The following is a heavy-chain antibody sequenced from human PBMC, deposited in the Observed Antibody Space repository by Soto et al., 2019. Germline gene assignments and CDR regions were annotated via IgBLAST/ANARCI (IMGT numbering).Heavy chain of an antibody. CDR2: ISRSGSTI. V-gene: IGHV3-11*01. Sequence: QVQLVESGGGLVKPGGSLRLSCAASGFTFSDYYMSWIRQAPGKGLEWVSYISRSGSTIYYTDPVKGRFTTSRDNAKNSLYLQMNSLRGDDTAVYYCARPRGYGDYAIEYWGQGTLVTVSS. CDR3: ARPRGYGDYAIEY. D-gene: IGHD4-17*01. CDR1: GFTFSDYY. J-gene: IGHJ4*02.